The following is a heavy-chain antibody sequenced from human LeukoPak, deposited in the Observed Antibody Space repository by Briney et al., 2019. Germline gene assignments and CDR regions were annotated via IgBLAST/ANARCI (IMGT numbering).Heavy chain of an antibody. CDR2: IYYSGST. Sequence: SETLSLTCAVSGYFISSGYYWGWIRQPPGKGLEWIGSIYYSGSTYYNPSLESRVTISVDTSKNQFSLKLNSVTAADTAVYYCARVLMDRSGCIDYWGQGTLVTVSS. CDR1: GYFISSGYY. CDR3: ARVLMDRSGCIDY. D-gene: IGHD6-19*01. V-gene: IGHV4-38-2*01. J-gene: IGHJ4*02.